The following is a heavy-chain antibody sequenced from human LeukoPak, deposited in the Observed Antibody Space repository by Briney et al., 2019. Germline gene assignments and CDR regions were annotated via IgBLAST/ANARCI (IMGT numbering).Heavy chain of an antibody. CDR3: ARVFIGDYGDYQFDY. J-gene: IGHJ4*02. CDR1: GFTFSSYS. D-gene: IGHD4-17*01. Sequence: PGGSLRLSCAASGFTFSSYSMNWVRQAPGKGLEWVSYISSSSTIYYADSVKGRFTISRDNAKNSLYLEMNSLRAEDTAVYYCARVFIGDYGDYQFDYWGQGTLVTVSS. CDR2: ISSSSTI. V-gene: IGHV3-48*01.